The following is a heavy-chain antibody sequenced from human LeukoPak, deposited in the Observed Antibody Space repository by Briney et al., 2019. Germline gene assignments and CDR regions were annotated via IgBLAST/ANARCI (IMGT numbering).Heavy chain of an antibody. D-gene: IGHD3-22*01. V-gene: IGHV3-30*04. CDR3: ARDEGGIYDSSGPDY. Sequence: GRSLRLSCAASGFTFSSNAMHWVRQAPGKGLEWVAVISYDGSNKYYADSVKGRFTISRDNSKNTLYLQMNNLRAEDTAVYYCARDEGGIYDSSGPDYWGQGTLVTVSS. CDR1: GFTFSSNA. J-gene: IGHJ4*02. CDR2: ISYDGSNK.